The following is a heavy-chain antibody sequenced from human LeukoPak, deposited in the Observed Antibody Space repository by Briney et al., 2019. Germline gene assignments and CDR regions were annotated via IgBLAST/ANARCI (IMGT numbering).Heavy chain of an antibody. CDR3: TRARCSGYAFDF. Sequence: PGGSLRLSCAGFGLTFSGDCMHWLRQAPGKGLVWVSRISLDGSTTAYADSVKGRFTISRDNAKDTVYLQMSGLRAEDAAVYYCTRARCSGYAFDFWGQGTLVTVSS. D-gene: IGHD5-12*01. CDR1: GLTFSGDC. CDR2: ISLDGSTT. J-gene: IGHJ5*01. V-gene: IGHV3-74*01.